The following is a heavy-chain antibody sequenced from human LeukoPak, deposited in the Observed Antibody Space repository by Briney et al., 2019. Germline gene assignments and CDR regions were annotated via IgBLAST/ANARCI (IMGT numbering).Heavy chain of an antibody. D-gene: IGHD2-2*01. CDR3: ARDEPAAAPGGGEGTLLPSDY. CDR2: ISYDGSNK. Sequence: GGSLRLSCAASGFTFSSYGMHWVRQAPGKGLEWVAVISYDGSNKYYADSVKGRFTISRDNSKNTLYLQMNSLRAEDTAVYYCARDEPAAAPGGGEGTLLPSDYWGQGTLVTVSS. CDR1: GFTFSSYG. J-gene: IGHJ4*02. V-gene: IGHV3-30*03.